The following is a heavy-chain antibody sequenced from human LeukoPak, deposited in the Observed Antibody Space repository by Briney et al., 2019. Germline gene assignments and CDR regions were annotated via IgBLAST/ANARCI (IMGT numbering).Heavy chain of an antibody. Sequence: PSETLSLTCTVSGGSISSGDYYWSWIRQPPGKGLEWIGYIYYSGSTYYNPSLKSRVTISVDTSKNQFSLKLSSVTAADTAVYYCARFGGSSGYLYYFDYWGQGTLVTVSS. D-gene: IGHD3-22*01. V-gene: IGHV4-30-4*08. CDR3: ARFGGSSGYLYYFDY. CDR2: IYYSGST. J-gene: IGHJ4*02. CDR1: GGSISSGDYY.